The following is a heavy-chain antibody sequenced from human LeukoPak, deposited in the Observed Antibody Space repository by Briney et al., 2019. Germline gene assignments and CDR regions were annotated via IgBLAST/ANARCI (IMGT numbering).Heavy chain of an antibody. V-gene: IGHV1-8*01. CDR1: GYTFTSYD. CDR2: MNPNSGNT. CDR3: ARNSGYDSFYYYYYYMDV. D-gene: IGHD5-12*01. J-gene: IGHJ6*03. Sequence: ASVKVSCKASGYTFTSYDINWVRQATGQGLEWMGWMNPNSGNTGYAQKFQGRVTMTRNTSISTAYMELRSLRSDDTAVYYCARNSGYDSFYYYYYYMDVWGKGTTVTISS.